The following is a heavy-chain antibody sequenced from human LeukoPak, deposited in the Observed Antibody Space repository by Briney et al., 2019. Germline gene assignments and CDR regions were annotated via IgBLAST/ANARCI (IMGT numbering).Heavy chain of an antibody. CDR2: IYHSGST. V-gene: IGHV4-38-2*02. Sequence: PSETLSLTCAVSGYSISSGYYWGWIRQPPGKGLEWIGSIYHSGSTYYNPSLKSRVTISVDTSKNQSSLKLSSVTAADTAVYYCARELLRYFDWLSGGPNDAFDIWGQGTMVTVSS. CDR1: GYSISSGYY. J-gene: IGHJ3*02. D-gene: IGHD3-9*01. CDR3: ARELLRYFDWLSGGPNDAFDI.